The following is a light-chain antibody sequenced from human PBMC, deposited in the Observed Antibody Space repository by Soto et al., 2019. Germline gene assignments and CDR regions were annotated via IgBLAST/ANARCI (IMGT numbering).Light chain of an antibody. CDR1: QDIAIY. CDR3: QQLRMYPSN. V-gene: IGKV1-9*01. Sequence: IQLTQSPSSLSASVGDRVTITCRASQDIAIYLAWYQQKPGEAPKLLIYAASTLYGGVPSRFSGSGSGTDFALTITSLQAEDFATYYCQQLRMYPSNFRGGTTVDIK. CDR2: AAS. J-gene: IGKJ4*01.